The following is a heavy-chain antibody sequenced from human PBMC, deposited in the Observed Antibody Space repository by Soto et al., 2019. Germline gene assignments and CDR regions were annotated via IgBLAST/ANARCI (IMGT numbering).Heavy chain of an antibody. V-gene: IGHV4-39*02. J-gene: IGHJ4*02. CDR1: GGSISSRGYY. Sequence: SETLSLTCTVSGGSISSRGYYWAWIRQPPGKGLEWIGSIYFSGSIYDSPSLKSRITISVDTAKNQFSLKLNSVTPEDTAVYYCARDPPDFNSGFDFWGQGTPVTVSS. CDR2: IYFSGSI. D-gene: IGHD1-26*01. CDR3: ARDPPDFNSGFDF.